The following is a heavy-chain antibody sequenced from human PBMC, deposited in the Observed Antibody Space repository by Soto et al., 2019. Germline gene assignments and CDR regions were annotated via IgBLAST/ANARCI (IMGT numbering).Heavy chain of an antibody. J-gene: IGHJ3*02. Sequence: SETLSLTCTVSGGSISSYYWSWIRQPPGKGLEWIGYIYYSGSTNYNPSLKSRVTISVDTSKNQFSLKLSSVTAADTAVYYCARVQHYDYIWGSYTTSAFDIWGQGTMVTVSS. V-gene: IGHV4-59*01. CDR1: GGSISSYY. CDR3: ARVQHYDYIWGSYTTSAFDI. CDR2: IYYSGST. D-gene: IGHD3-16*01.